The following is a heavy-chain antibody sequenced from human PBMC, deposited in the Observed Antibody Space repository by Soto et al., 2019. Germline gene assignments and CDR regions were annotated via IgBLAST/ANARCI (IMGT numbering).Heavy chain of an antibody. Sequence: SETLSLTCSVSGGSFSRGDYYWSWIRQQPGKGLEWIGYIYHSGNTAYNPSLKSQVIISLDTSENQFSLRLRSVTAGDTAVYYCAREGALGNFEFWGQGTLVTVSS. J-gene: IGHJ4*02. V-gene: IGHV4-31*01. CDR1: GGSFSRGDYY. CDR3: AREGALGNFEF. CDR2: IYHSGNT. D-gene: IGHD3-16*01.